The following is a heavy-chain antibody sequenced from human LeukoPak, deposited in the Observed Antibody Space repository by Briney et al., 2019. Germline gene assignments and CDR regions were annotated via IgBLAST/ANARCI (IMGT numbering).Heavy chain of an antibody. J-gene: IGHJ4*02. CDR2: IIPIFGTA. D-gene: IGHD3-16*01. V-gene: IGHV1-69*01. CDR3: ARSALGVPYFDY. CDR1: GGTFSSYA. Sequence: GSSVKVSCKASGGTFSSYAISWVRQAPGQGLEWMGGIIPIFGTANYAQQFQGRVTITADESTSTAYMELSSLRSEDTAVYYCARSALGVPYFDYWGQGTLVTVSS.